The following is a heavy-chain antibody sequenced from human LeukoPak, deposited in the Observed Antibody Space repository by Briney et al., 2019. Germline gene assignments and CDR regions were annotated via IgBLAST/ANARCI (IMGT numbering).Heavy chain of an antibody. J-gene: IGHJ4*02. CDR1: GGSISSYY. Sequence: PSETLSLTYTVSGGSISSYYWSWIRQPAGKGLEWIGRIYTSGSTNYNPSLKSRVTMSVDTSKNQFSLKLSSVTAADTAVYYCAREGVVVAATGGWFDYWGQGTLVTVSS. CDR2: IYTSGST. V-gene: IGHV4-4*07. D-gene: IGHD2-15*01. CDR3: AREGVVVAATGGWFDY.